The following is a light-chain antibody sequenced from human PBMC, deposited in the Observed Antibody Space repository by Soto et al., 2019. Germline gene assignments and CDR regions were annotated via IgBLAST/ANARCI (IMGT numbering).Light chain of an antibody. CDR2: AAS. V-gene: IGKV1-27*01. J-gene: IGKJ1*01. CDR3: QQYSSAPWM. Sequence: DTQMTQSPPSMSASVGDRVTITCRASQVISKSLAWYQQRPGKVPKLLIYAASTLQSGVPSRFSGSGSGTDFTLTISSLQPEDVATYYCQQYSSAPWMFGQGTKVEIK. CDR1: QVISKS.